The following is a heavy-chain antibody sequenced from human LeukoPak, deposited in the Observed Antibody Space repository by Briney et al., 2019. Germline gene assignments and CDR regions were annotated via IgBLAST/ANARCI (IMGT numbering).Heavy chain of an antibody. CDR1: GYTFTSYG. V-gene: IGHV1-18*01. CDR3: AKDLQQLAPGDAFDI. D-gene: IGHD6-13*01. Sequence: GASVKVSCKASGYTFTSYGISWVRQAPGQGLEWMGWISAYNGNTNYAQKLQGRVTMTTDTSTSTAYTELRSLRSDDTAVYYCAKDLQQLAPGDAFDIWGQGTMVTVSS. CDR2: ISAYNGNT. J-gene: IGHJ3*02.